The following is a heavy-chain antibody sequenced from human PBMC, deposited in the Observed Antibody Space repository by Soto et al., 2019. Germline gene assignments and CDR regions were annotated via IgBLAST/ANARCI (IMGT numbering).Heavy chain of an antibody. CDR1: GFSITDFA. Sequence: EMQLLESGGGLGRPGGSLRLSCAASGFSITDFAFSWVRLAPRKGLEWVATSSGGLSTTFYADSVKGRFTISRYTSSNTSSLQLNSLRDDDAAMYYCAQDSGLPRFGTLIHALDIWGQGTMVTVSS. CDR3: AQDSGLPRFGTLIHALDI. V-gene: IGHV3-23*01. J-gene: IGHJ3*02. CDR2: SSGGLSTT. D-gene: IGHD3-10*01.